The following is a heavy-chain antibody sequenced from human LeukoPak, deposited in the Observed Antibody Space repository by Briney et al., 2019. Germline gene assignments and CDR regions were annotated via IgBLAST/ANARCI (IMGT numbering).Heavy chain of an antibody. D-gene: IGHD2-8*02. Sequence: SETLSLTCTVSARSISSYYWSWIRQPPGKGLEWIGYIYYSGSTNYNPSLKSRVTISVDTSKNQFSLKLSSVTAADAAVYYCARGSGLWDAFDIWGQGTMVTVSS. CDR1: ARSISSYY. V-gene: IGHV4-59*01. CDR2: IYYSGST. J-gene: IGHJ3*02. CDR3: ARGSGLWDAFDI.